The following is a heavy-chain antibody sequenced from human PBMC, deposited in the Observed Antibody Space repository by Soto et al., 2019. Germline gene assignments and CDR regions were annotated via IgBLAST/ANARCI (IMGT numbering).Heavy chain of an antibody. CDR2: ISAYNGNT. D-gene: IGHD2-15*01. CDR1: GYTFTSYG. CDR3: ARESYCSGGSCYSLSY. J-gene: IGHJ4*02. Sequence: ASVKVSCKASGYTFTSYGISWVRQAPGQGLEWMGWISAYNGNTNYAQKLQGRVTMTTDTSTSTAYMELRSLRSDDTAVYYCARESYCSGGSCYSLSYWGQGTLVTVSS. V-gene: IGHV1-18*01.